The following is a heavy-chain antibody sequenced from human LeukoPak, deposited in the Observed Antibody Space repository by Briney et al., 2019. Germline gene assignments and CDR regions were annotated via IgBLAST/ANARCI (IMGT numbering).Heavy chain of an antibody. CDR2: ISISSDNS. CDR1: GFTFSDYT. J-gene: IGHJ5*02. V-gene: IGHV3-48*01. CDR3: ARGPPLFDP. Sequence: GRSLRLSCAASGFTFSDYTMNWVRQAPGKGLEWISYISISSDNSYYADSVEGRFTISRDNAKNSLYLQMNSLRAEDTAVYYCARGPPLFDPWGQGTLVTVSS.